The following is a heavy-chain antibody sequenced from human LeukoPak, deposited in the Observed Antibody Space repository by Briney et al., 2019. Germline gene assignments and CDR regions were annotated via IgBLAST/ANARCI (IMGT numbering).Heavy chain of an antibody. Sequence: SETLSLTCTVSGGSISSSSYYWGWIRQPPGKGLEWIGSIFYSGSTYYSPSLKSRVTISLDTSRNQFSLKLNSVTAADTAVYYCAKDRHAPGRYCSSTSCFPFDSWGQGTLVTVSS. CDR1: GGSISSSSYY. CDR3: AKDRHAPGRYCSSTSCFPFDS. CDR2: IFYSGST. D-gene: IGHD2-2*01. V-gene: IGHV4-39*07. J-gene: IGHJ5*01.